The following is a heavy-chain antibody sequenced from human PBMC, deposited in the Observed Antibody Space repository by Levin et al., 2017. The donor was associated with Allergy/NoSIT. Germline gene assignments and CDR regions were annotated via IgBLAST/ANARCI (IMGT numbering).Heavy chain of an antibody. Sequence: GESLKISCKGSGYSFTSYWIGWVRQMPGKGLEWMGIIYPGDSDTRYSPSFQGQVTISADKSISTAYLQWSSLKASDTAMYYCARHLMSWGELLSIDYWGQGTLVTVSS. CDR1: GYSFTSYW. CDR3: ARHLMSWGELLSIDY. V-gene: IGHV5-51*01. J-gene: IGHJ4*02. CDR2: IYPGDSDT. D-gene: IGHD1-26*01.